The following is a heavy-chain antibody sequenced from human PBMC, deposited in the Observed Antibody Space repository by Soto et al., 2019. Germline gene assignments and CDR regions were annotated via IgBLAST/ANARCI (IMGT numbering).Heavy chain of an antibody. CDR3: ARDYHPLTMVRGVNAFEI. Sequence: ASVKVSCKASGYTFTSYAMHWVRQATGQRLEWMGWINAGNGNTKYSQKFQGRVTITRDTSASTAYMELSSLRSEDTAVYYCARDYHPLTMVRGVNAFEIWRQGTMVTV. CDR1: GYTFTSYA. V-gene: IGHV1-3*01. J-gene: IGHJ3*02. D-gene: IGHD3-10*01. CDR2: INAGNGNT.